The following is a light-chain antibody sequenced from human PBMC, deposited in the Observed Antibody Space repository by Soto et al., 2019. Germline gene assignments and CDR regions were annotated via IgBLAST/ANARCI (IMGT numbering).Light chain of an antibody. J-gene: IGKJ5*01. V-gene: IGKV3-11*01. CDR1: QSVGGS. Sequence: EIVLTQSPGTLSLFPGERATLSCRTSQSVGGSLAWYQQKPGQAPRLLLYDTSSRATGIPARFSGSGSGTDFTLTISSLEPEDFAVYYCQQRSNWITFGQGTRLEIE. CDR3: QQRSNWIT. CDR2: DTS.